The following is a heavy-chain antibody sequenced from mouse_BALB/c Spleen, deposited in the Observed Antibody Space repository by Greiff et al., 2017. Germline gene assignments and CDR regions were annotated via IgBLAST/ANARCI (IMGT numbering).Heavy chain of an antibody. J-gene: IGHJ3*01. D-gene: IGHD2-1*01. CDR3: ARDRDRYYGNFFAY. Sequence: EVMLVESGGGLVKPGGSLKLSCAASGFTFSDYYMYWVRQTPEKRLEWVATISDGGSYTYYPDSVKGRFTISRDNAKNNLYLQMSSLKSEDTAMYYCARDRDRYYGNFFAYWGQGTLVTVSA. CDR1: GFTFSDYY. V-gene: IGHV5-4*02. CDR2: ISDGGSYT.